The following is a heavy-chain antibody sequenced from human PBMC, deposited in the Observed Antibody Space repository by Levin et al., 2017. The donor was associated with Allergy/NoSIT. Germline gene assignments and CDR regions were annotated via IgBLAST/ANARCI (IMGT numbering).Heavy chain of an antibody. CDR1: GHTLTDYY. V-gene: IGHV1-2*02. CDR2: IKMNSGGT. Sequence: ASVKVSCKASGHTLTDYYIHWVRQAPGQGHEWMGWIKMNSGGTKYAQNFQDRVTMTRDTSINTAYMELSRLRFDDTATYYCAFWFTTSGWGWGQGSLVTVPS. CDR3: AFWFTTSGWG. D-gene: IGHD6-19*01. J-gene: IGHJ4*02.